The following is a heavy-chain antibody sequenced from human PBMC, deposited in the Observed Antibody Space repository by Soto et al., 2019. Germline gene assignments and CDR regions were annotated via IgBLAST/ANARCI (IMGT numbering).Heavy chain of an antibody. CDR2: ICHGGTT. J-gene: IGHJ3*02. CDR3: ARVNPRGGYLNGFDI. V-gene: IGHV4-34*01. Sequence: SVTLSPPLAGFGGSFSGDCWTLVPPPPGKGLEWVGEICHGGTTTYIPPLRSRVTISLDASTSQFSLWLSSVTAADTAVYYCARVNPRGGYLNGFDIWGQGTMVTVSS. CDR1: GGSFSGDC. D-gene: IGHD2-2*01.